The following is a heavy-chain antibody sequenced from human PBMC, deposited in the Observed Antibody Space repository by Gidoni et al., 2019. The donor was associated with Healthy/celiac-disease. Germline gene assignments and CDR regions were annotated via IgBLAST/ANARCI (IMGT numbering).Heavy chain of an antibody. D-gene: IGHD6-13*01. V-gene: IGHV1-46*01. CDR1: GYTFPRYY. Sequence: QVQVVKSGGEVKKHGDSVSASCMASGYTFPRYYMHWGRQATGQGPEGMGIIKPSGGSTSYAQKFQGRVTMTRDTSTSTVYMELSSLRAEDTAVYYCARVQISSSSPDWFDPWGQGTLVTVSS. CDR2: IKPSGGST. CDR3: ARVQISSSSPDWFDP. J-gene: IGHJ5*02.